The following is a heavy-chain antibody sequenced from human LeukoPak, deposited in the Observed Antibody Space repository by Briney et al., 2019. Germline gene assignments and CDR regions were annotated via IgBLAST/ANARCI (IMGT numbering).Heavy chain of an antibody. CDR3: ARGTNWSPLDFDF. V-gene: IGHV3-23*01. CDR1: GFTFSSYA. Sequence: PGGSLRLSCAASGFTFSSYAMSWVRQAPGKGLEWVSAVSGSGGSTYYADSVKGRFTISRDNAKNSLYLQMNSLGAEDTAVYFCARGTNWSPLDFDFWGQGTLVTVSS. D-gene: IGHD3-3*01. J-gene: IGHJ4*02. CDR2: VSGSGGST.